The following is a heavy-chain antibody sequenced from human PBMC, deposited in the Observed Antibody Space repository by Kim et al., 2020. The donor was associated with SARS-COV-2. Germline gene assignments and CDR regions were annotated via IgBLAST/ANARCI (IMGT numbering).Heavy chain of an antibody. J-gene: IGHJ4*02. CDR2: IIPIFGTA. D-gene: IGHD3-10*01. CDR3: ARNPHYGSGMIDY. V-gene: IGHV1-69*13. Sequence: SVKVSCKASGGTFSSYAISWVRQAPGQGLEWMGGIIPIFGTANYAQKFQGRVTITADESTSTAYMELSSLRSEDTAVYYCARNPHYGSGMIDYWGQGTLVTVSS. CDR1: GGTFSSYA.